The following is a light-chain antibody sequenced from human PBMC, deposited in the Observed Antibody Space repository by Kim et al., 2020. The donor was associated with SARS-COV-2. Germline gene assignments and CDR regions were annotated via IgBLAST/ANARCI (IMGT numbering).Light chain of an antibody. CDR1: SSNIGSNY. CDR2: RNN. V-gene: IGLV1-47*01. J-gene: IGLJ2*01. Sequence: ELTQPPSASGTPGQRVTISCSGSSSNIGSNYVYWYQQLPGTAPKLLIYRNNQRPSGVPDRFSGSKSGTSASLAISGLRSEDEADYYCAAWDDSLSALVFGGGTQLTVL. CDR3: AAWDDSLSALV.